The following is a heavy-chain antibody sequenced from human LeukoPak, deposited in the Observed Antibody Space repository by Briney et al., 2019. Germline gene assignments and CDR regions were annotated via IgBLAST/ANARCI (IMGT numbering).Heavy chain of an antibody. CDR2: IWYDGSNK. CDR1: GFTFSSYG. V-gene: IGHV3-33*01. Sequence: PGGSLRLSCAASGFTFSSYGMHWVRQAPGKGLEWVAVIWYDGSNKYYADSVKGRFTISRDNSKNTLYLQVNSLRAEDTAVYYCAGEELRQYYFDYWGRGTLVTVSS. D-gene: IGHD1-7*01. CDR3: AGEELRQYYFDY. J-gene: IGHJ4*02.